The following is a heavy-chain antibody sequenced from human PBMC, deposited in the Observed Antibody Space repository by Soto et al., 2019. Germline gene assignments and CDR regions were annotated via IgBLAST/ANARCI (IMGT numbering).Heavy chain of an antibody. CDR3: ARTHPSAYCGGDCSGPIDY. Sequence: PSETLSLTCTVSGGSISSYYWSWIRQPPGKGLEWIGYIYYSGSTNYNPSLKSRVTISVDTSKNQFSLKLSSVTAADTAVYYCARTHPSAYCGGDCSGPIDYWGQGTLVTVSS. CDR1: GGSISSYY. D-gene: IGHD2-21*02. CDR2: IYYSGST. V-gene: IGHV4-59*01. J-gene: IGHJ4*02.